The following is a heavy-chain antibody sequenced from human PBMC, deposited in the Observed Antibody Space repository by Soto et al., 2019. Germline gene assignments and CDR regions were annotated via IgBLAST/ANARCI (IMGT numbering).Heavy chain of an antibody. CDR3: AGAEARDGYNCKALDM. CDR2: ILPIFATA. D-gene: IGHD5-12*01. Sequence: SVKVSCKASGCSFSGYAIRWVRQAPGQGLEWMGGILPIFATAHYAQKFQGRVTIIADDSTGTAYMELTGLRSGDTAVYYCAGAEARDGYNCKALDMWRQGPLFTVSS. V-gene: IGHV1-69*13. J-gene: IGHJ3*02. CDR1: GCSFSGYA.